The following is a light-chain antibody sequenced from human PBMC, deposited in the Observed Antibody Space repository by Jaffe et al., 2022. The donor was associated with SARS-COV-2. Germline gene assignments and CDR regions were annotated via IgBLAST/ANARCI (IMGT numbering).Light chain of an antibody. V-gene: IGLV1-40*01. CDR2: ANS. Sequence: QSVLTQPPSVSGAPGQRVTISCTGSSSNIGAGYDVHWYQQLPGTAPKLLIFANSNRPSGVPDRFSASKSGTPASLAISGLQAEDEADYYCQSYDSSLSGYVFGTGTKVTVL. J-gene: IGLJ1*01. CDR3: QSYDSSLSGYV. CDR1: SSNIGAGYD.